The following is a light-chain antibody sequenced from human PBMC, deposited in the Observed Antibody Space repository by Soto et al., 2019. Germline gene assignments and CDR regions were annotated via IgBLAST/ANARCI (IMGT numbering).Light chain of an antibody. Sequence: DIQMTQSPSSLSASVGDRVTITCQASQDISNYLNWYQQKPGKAPKLLIYDASNLETGVPSRFSGSGSGTDFTFTISSLQPEDIVTYYCQQYDNLLPLTFGGGTKVEIK. V-gene: IGKV1-33*01. CDR1: QDISNY. CDR3: QQYDNLLPLT. CDR2: DAS. J-gene: IGKJ4*01.